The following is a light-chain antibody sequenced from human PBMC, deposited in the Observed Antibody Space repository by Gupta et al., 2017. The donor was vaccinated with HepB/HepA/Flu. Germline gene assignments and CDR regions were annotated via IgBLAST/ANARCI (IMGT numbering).Light chain of an antibody. J-gene: IGKJ4*01. V-gene: IGKV3-20*01. Sequence: EIVFTQSPGTLSLSPGDRAPLPRHARQSATSNYLAWYQQKPGQAPTLLIFGASSRATGIPDRISGSGSGTDFTLTISRLEPEDFAVYYCQQYGNSPLTFGGGTKVEIK. CDR3: QQYGNSPLT. CDR2: GAS. CDR1: QSATSNY.